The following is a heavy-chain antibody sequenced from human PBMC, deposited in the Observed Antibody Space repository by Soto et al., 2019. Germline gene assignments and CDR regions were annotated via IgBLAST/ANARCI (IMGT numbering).Heavy chain of an antibody. V-gene: IGHV3-30-3*01. CDR3: ARDRGSGYYFWTRGYFDY. Sequence: QVQLVESGGGVVQPGRSLRLSCAASGFTFSSYAMHWVRQAPGKGLEWVAVISYDGSNKYYADSVKGRFTISRDNSKNTLYLQMNSLRAEDTAVYYCARDRGSGYYFWTRGYFDYWGQGPLVTVSS. CDR2: ISYDGSNK. CDR1: GFTFSSYA. J-gene: IGHJ4*02. D-gene: IGHD3-22*01.